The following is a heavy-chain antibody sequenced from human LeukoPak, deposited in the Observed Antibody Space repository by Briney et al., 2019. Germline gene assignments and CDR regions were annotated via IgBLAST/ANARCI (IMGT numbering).Heavy chain of an antibody. CDR2: INHSGSP. D-gene: IGHD3-3*01. V-gene: IGHV4-34*01. CDR1: GGSFSDYY. CDR3: GSRRTAMFGVIKGPIDY. J-gene: IGHJ4*02. Sequence: SETLSLTCAVYGGSFSDYYWTWIRQPPGKGPEWIGEINHSGSPNNNPSLKSRVSISFDTSKNQFSLKLTSVTAADTAVYYCGSRRTAMFGVIKGPIDYWGQGTLVTVSS.